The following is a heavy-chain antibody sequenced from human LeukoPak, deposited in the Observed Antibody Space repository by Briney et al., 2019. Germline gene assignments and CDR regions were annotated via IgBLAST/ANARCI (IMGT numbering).Heavy chain of an antibody. V-gene: IGHV1-46*01. D-gene: IGHD2-15*01. J-gene: IGHJ4*02. CDR3: ARRVRLVVAANRFDY. Sequence: ASVKVSCKASGYTFTSYYMHWVRQAPGQGLEWMGIINPSGGSTSYAQKFQGRVTMTRDTSTSTVYMELSSLRSEDTAVYYCARRVRLVVAANRFDYWGQGTLVTVSS. CDR1: GYTFTSYY. CDR2: INPSGGST.